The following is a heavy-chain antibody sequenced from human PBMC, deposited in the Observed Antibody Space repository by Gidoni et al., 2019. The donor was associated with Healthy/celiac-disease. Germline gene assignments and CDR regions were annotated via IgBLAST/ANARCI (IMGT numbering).Heavy chain of an antibody. CDR1: GFTCSSYA. CDR3: AKVSDYDYIWGSWDWFDP. V-gene: IGHV3-23*01. CDR2: IRGSGGST. D-gene: IGHD3-16*01. J-gene: IGHJ5*02. Sequence: EVQLLESGGGLVQPGGSLRLSCAASGFTCSSYALSWVRQAPGKGLGWVSGIRGSGGSTYYGTSVKGRFTIYRDHSKNTLYLQMSSLRAEHTAVYYCAKVSDYDYIWGSWDWFDPWGQGTLVTVSS.